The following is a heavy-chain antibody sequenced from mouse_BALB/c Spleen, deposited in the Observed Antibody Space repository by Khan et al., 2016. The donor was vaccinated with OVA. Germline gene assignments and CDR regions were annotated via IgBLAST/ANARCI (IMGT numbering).Heavy chain of an antibody. V-gene: IGHV9-3-1*01. CDR3: TRFHGGY. J-gene: IGHJ2*01. Sequence: QIQLVQSGPELKKPGETVKISCKASGYTFTNYVMNWVKQSPGKGLKWMGWINTYTGEPTYADDFMGRFAFSLETSVSTAYLQINSLQNEDTATYFCTRFHGGYWGQGTTLTVSS. CDR2: INTYTGEP. CDR1: GYTFTNYV.